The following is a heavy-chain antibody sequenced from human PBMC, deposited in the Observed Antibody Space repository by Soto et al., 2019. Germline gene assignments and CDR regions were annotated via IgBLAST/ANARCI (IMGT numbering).Heavy chain of an antibody. CDR3: ASVDSRHLSSEN. Sequence: PSETLSLTCTVSGDSLSSYYWSWIRQPPGKGLEWIGYIYYSGHSNYNPSLKSRVTISIDTSRNRFSLRLSSVTAADTAVYYCASVDSRHLSSENWAQGTLVTVS. CDR2: IYYSGHS. CDR1: GDSLSSYY. D-gene: IGHD6-13*01. J-gene: IGHJ4*02. V-gene: IGHV4-59*01.